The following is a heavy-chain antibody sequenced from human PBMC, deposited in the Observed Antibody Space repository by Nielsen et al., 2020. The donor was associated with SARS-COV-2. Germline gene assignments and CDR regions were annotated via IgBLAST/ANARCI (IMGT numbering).Heavy chain of an antibody. Sequence: GESLKISCAASEFTFSSYAMHWVRQAPGKGPEWVAVISYDGSNEYYADSVKGRFTISRDNAKNSLYLQMNSLRAEDTAVYYCARVRVGATHFDYWGQGTLVTVSS. J-gene: IGHJ4*02. D-gene: IGHD1-26*01. CDR2: ISYDGSNE. CDR3: ARVRVGATHFDY. V-gene: IGHV3-30*04. CDR1: EFTFSSYA.